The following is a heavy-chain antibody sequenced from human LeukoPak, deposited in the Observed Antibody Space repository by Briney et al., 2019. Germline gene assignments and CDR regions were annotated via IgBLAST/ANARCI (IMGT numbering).Heavy chain of an antibody. J-gene: IGHJ3*02. D-gene: IGHD6-19*01. CDR1: GGSLSGYY. V-gene: IGHV4-34*01. CDR2: INHSGST. Sequence: PSETLSLTCAVYGGSLSGYYWSWIRQPPGKGLEWIGEINHSGSTNYNPSLKSRVTISVDTSKNQFSLKLSSVTAADTAVYYCARDPALYSSGWYSGDAFDIWGQGTMVTVSS. CDR3: ARDPALYSSGWYSGDAFDI.